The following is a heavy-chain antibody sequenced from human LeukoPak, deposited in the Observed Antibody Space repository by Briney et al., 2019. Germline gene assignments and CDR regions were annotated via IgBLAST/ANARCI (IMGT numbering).Heavy chain of an antibody. Sequence: SVKVSCKASGGTFSSYAISWVRQAPGQGLEWMGGIIPIFGTANYAQKFQGRVTTTADESTSTAYMELSSLRSEDTAVYYCALQAGYCSSTSCPGDYWGQGTLVTVSS. CDR2: IIPIFGTA. CDR3: ALQAGYCSSTSCPGDY. CDR1: GGTFSSYA. D-gene: IGHD2-2*01. J-gene: IGHJ4*02. V-gene: IGHV1-69*13.